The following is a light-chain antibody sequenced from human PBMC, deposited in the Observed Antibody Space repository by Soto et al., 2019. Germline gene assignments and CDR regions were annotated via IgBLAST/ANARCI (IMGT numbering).Light chain of an antibody. J-gene: IGKJ3*01. Sequence: EMVMTQSPATLSVAPGERVTLSCRASESVHRNLALYQQKPGQGPSLLIYYASTRATGVPDRFTGSGSGTEFTLTISSLQYEDFGVYHCQHYSNWPPTFGPGTKVEIK. CDR3: QHYSNWPPT. V-gene: IGKV3-15*01. CDR2: YAS. CDR1: ESVHRN.